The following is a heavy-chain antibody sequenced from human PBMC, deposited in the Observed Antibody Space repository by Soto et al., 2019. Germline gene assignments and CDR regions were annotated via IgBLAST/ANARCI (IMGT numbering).Heavy chain of an antibody. CDR3: TRISYGVSFGSGFDN. CDR1: GLGIRGYA. V-gene: IGHV3-30*03. CDR2: ISYAGTDI. J-gene: IGHJ4*02. Sequence: QVQLVESGGGVVQPGASLRLSCGASGLGIRGYALNWVRQAPGKGLEWVSVISYAGTDIKYVDSVKGRFTISRDDSKNTVYLEMNSLRVDDTGLYYCTRISYGVSFGSGFDNWGQGTLVTVSS. D-gene: IGHD3-10*01.